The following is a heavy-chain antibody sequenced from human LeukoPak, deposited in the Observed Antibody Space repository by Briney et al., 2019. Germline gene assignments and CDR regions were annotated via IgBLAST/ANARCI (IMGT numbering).Heavy chain of an antibody. J-gene: IGHJ4*02. CDR3: VKPDWAAAGGIPKFFDY. CDR2: ISYDGSNK. D-gene: IGHD6-13*01. V-gene: IGHV3-30-3*01. Sequence: GGSLRLSCAASGFTFSSYAMHWVRQAPGKGLEWVAVISYDGSNKYYADSVKGRFTISRDNSKNTLYLQMNSLRAEDTAVYYCVKPDWAAAGGIPKFFDYWGQGTLVTVSS. CDR1: GFTFSSYA.